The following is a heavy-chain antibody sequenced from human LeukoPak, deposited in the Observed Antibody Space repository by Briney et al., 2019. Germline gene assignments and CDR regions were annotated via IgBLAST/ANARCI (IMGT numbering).Heavy chain of an antibody. CDR1: GGSISSYY. J-gene: IGHJ6*03. V-gene: IGHV4-59*01. CDR2: IYYSGST. D-gene: IGHD3-22*01. CDR3: ARDRGSGYYHYYMDV. Sequence: SETLSLTCTVSGGSISSYYWSWIRQPPGKGLEWIGYIYYSGSTNYNPSLKSRVTISVDTSKNQFSLKLSSVTAADTAVYYCARDRGSGYYHYYMDVWGKGTTVTVSS.